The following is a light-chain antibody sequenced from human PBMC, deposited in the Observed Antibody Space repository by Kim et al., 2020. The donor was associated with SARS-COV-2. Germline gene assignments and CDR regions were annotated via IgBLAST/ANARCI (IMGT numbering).Light chain of an antibody. CDR3: QAWDGSTVV. J-gene: IGLJ2*01. CDR2: QNS. V-gene: IGLV3-1*01. CDR1: KLGHKY. Sequence: SSELTQPPSVSVSPGQTANIACSGDKLGHKYVCWYQQKPGQSPVVVIYQNSMRPSGIPERFSGSNSGNTATLTISVTQAMDEADYYCQAWDGSTVVFGGGTRLTVL.